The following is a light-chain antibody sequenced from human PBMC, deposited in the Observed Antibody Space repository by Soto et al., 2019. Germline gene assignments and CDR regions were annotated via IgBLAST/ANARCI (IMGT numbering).Light chain of an antibody. CDR3: QSYDSSLCGWV. V-gene: IGLV1-40*01. CDR2: GNS. J-gene: IGLJ3*02. CDR1: SSNIGAGYD. Sequence: QSVLTQPPSVSGAPGQRVTISCTESSSNIGAGYDVHWYQQLPGTAPKLLIYGNSNRPSGVPDRFSGSKSGTSAPLAITGLQAEDEADYYCQSYDSSLCGWVFGGGTKLTVL.